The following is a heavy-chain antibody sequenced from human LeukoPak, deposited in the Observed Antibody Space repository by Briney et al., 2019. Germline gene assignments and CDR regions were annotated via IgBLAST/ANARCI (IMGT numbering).Heavy chain of an antibody. V-gene: IGHV3-15*01. D-gene: IGHD3-9*01. Sequence: GGSLRLSCAASGFTFSNAWMSWARQAPGKGLEWVGRIKSKTDGGTTDYAAPVKGRFTISRDDSKNTLYLQMNSLKTEDTAVYYCTIDRAVRLERYFEPTSGGYFDYWGQGTLVTVSS. J-gene: IGHJ4*02. CDR2: IKSKTDGGTT. CDR1: GFTFSNAW. CDR3: TIDRAVRLERYFEPTSGGYFDY.